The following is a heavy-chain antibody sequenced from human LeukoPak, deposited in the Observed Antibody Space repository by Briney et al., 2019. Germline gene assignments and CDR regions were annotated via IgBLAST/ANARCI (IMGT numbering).Heavy chain of an antibody. D-gene: IGHD1-26*01. Sequence: GASVKTSCKASGYTFTSYYMHWVRQAPGQGLEWMGIINPSGGSTSYAQKFQGRVTMTRDTSTSTVYMELSSLRSEDTAVYYCARVVRVGGSTHYPHFDLWGRGTLVTVSS. CDR3: ARVVRVGGSTHYPHFDL. CDR1: GYTFTSYY. J-gene: IGHJ2*01. CDR2: INPSGGST. V-gene: IGHV1-46*01.